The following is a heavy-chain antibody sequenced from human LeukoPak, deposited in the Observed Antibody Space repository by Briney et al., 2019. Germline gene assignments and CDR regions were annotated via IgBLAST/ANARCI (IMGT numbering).Heavy chain of an antibody. Sequence: SETLSLTCTVSNGFISSSGFYWGWIRQPPGKGLEWIGKIYYYGNTYYNPSLKSRVTISLDMSTNRFSLKLSSVTAADTAVYYCARGGKGGYNYRPFDYWGQGTLVTVSS. V-gene: IGHV4-39*07. D-gene: IGHD5-24*01. CDR2: IYYYGNT. J-gene: IGHJ4*02. CDR1: NGFISSSGFY. CDR3: ARGGKGGYNYRPFDY.